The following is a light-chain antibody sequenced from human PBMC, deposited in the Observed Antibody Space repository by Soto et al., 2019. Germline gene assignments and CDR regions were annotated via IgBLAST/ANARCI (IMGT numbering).Light chain of an antibody. J-gene: IGLJ1*01. CDR3: CLYIGATTYV. CDR2: EGH. V-gene: IGLV2-23*01. CDR1: SCWVGSCSL. Sequence: QSVLAQPASVAGAPGQSITISCTGTSCWVGSCSLVSWYQQHPGKAPKVMISEGHRRPSGVPDRFSGSTSVNSASLTISGLQADDEADYYCCLYIGATTYVFGTGTKVTVL.